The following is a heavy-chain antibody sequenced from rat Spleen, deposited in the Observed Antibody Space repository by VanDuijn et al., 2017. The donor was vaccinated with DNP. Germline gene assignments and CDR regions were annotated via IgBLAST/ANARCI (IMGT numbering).Heavy chain of an antibody. CDR1: GFTFNNKW. D-gene: IGHD1-9*01. CDR3: TTESTYYGYFDY. V-gene: IGHV5-58*01. J-gene: IGHJ2*01. Sequence: EVQLVESGGGLVQPGRSLKLSCITSGFTFNNKWMTWIRQVPGKGLEWVASINTDGGSSYYPDSVKGRFTISRDNAENTVYLQMNSLRSEDTATYYCTTESTYYGYFDYWGQGVMVPVSS. CDR2: INTDGGSS.